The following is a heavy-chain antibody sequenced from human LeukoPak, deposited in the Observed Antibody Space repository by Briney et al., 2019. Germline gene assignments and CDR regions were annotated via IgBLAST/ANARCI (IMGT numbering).Heavy chain of an antibody. CDR2: ISTDGSST. D-gene: IGHD1-26*01. V-gene: IGHV3-74*01. J-gene: IGHJ4*02. CDR1: GFTFSSYG. CDR3: ARGGSGSSYLVHI. Sequence: PGGSLRLSCAASGFTFSSYGMHWVRQAPGKGLVWVSLISTDGSSTRYADSVKGRFTISRDNAKNTLYVQMNSLRAEDTAVYYCARGGSGSSYLVHIWGQGTLVTVSS.